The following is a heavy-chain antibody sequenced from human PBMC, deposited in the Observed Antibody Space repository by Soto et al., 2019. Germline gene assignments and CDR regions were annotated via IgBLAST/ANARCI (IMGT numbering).Heavy chain of an antibody. CDR2: IYYSGST. J-gene: IGHJ3*02. CDR1: GGSISSYY. Sequence: SETLTLTCTVSGGSISSYYWSWIRQPPGKGLEWIGYIYYSGSTNYNPSLKSRVTISVDTSKNQFSLKLSSVTAADTAVYYCARVWGGAFDIWGQGTMVTVSS. CDR3: ARVWGGAFDI. V-gene: IGHV4-59*01. D-gene: IGHD3-10*01.